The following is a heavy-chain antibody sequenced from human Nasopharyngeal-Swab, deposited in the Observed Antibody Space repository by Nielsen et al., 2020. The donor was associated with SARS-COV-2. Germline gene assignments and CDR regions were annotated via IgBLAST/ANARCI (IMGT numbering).Heavy chain of an antibody. J-gene: IGHJ4*02. CDR2: IYYNGST. V-gene: IGHV4-31*02. Sequence: RQAPGKGLEWIGYIYYNGSTYYNPSLKSRVNISPDTSKNQSSLKLSSVTAADTAVYYCASYLGYCSGGSCYSLFDYWGQGTLVTVSS. D-gene: IGHD2-15*01. CDR3: ASYLGYCSGGSCYSLFDY.